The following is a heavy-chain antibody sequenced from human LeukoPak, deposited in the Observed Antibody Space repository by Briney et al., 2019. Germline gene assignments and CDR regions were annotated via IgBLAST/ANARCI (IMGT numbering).Heavy chain of an antibody. CDR2: IYPADSDA. J-gene: IGHJ5*02. Sequence: GESLKISCRGSGYSFTSYWIAWVRQTPGKGLAWMGVIYPADSDARYSPSFQGQVTMSVDKSISTAYLQWSSLKASDTAIYYCARQSGYTHGPYKGGNWFDPWGQGTLVTVSS. CDR3: ARQSGYTHGPYKGGNWFDP. V-gene: IGHV5-51*01. D-gene: IGHD5-18*01. CDR1: GYSFTSYW.